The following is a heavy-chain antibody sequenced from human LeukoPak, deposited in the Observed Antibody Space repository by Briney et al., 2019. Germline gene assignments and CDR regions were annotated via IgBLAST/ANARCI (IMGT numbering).Heavy chain of an antibody. J-gene: IGHJ4*02. V-gene: IGHV1-2*06. CDR2: INPNSGGT. CDR1: GYTFTGYY. D-gene: IGHD5-12*01. Sequence: GASVKVSCKASGYTFTGYYMHWVRQAPGQGLEWMGRINPNSGGTNYAQKFQGRVTMTRDTSISTAYMELSRLRPDDTAVYYCARAGSGYDYPHRLLVDWGQGTLVTVSS. CDR3: ARAGSGYDYPHRLLVD.